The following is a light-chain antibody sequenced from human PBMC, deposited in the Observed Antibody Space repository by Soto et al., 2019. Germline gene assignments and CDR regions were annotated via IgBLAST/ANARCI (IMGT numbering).Light chain of an antibody. Sequence: EIVLTQSPGTLSLSPGERATLSCRASQSVSGNYLAWYQQKPGQAPRLLIYGASTRATGIPDRFSGSGSGTDFSLIINKLEPEDFVVYFCQQYSSSPRITFGQGTRLEIK. CDR2: GAS. CDR3: QQYSSSPRIT. V-gene: IGKV3-20*01. CDR1: QSVSGNY. J-gene: IGKJ5*01.